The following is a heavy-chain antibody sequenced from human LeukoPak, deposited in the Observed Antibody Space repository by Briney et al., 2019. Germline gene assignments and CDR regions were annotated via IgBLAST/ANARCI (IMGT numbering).Heavy chain of an antibody. D-gene: IGHD3-22*01. V-gene: IGHV3-48*03. Sequence: GGSLRLSCAASGFTFSNYEMNWVRQAPGKGREWVSYISGSGNTIYYADSVKGRFTFSRDNAKNSLYLQMNSLRAEDTAVYYCARISYDSTARGAVPRIDYWGQGTLVTVSS. J-gene: IGHJ4*02. CDR1: GFTFSNYE. CDR3: ARISYDSTARGAVPRIDY. CDR2: ISGSGNTI.